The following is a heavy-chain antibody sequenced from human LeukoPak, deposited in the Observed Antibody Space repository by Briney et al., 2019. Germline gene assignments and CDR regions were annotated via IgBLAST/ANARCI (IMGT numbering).Heavy chain of an antibody. D-gene: IGHD5-18*01. V-gene: IGHV3-7*03. CDR3: ARGPVDTAMVDY. Sequence: GGSLRLSCAASGFTFSIYWMSWVRQAPGKGLEWVANIKPDGYEKYYVDSVEGRFTISRDNAKNSLYLQMNSLRAEDTALYYCARGPVDTAMVDYWGQGTLVTVSS. J-gene: IGHJ4*02. CDR2: IKPDGYEK. CDR1: GFTFSIYW.